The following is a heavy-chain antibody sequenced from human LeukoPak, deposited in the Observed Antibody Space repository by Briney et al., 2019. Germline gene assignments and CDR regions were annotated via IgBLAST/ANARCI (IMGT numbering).Heavy chain of an antibody. CDR1: GFTFSSYE. V-gene: IGHV3-48*03. D-gene: IGHD5-18*01. CDR3: ARDASSPDTAMDRGNYYYYGMDV. Sequence: GGSLRLSCAASGFTFSSYEMNWVRRAPGKGLEWVSYISSSGSTIYYADSVKGRFTISRDNAKNSLYLQMNSLRAEDTAVYYCARDASSPDTAMDRGNYYYYGMDVWGKGTTVTVSS. J-gene: IGHJ6*04. CDR2: ISSSGSTI.